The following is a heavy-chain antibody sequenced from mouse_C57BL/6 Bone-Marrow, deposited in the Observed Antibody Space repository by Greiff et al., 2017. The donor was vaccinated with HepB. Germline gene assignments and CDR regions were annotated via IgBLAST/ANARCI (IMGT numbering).Heavy chain of an antibody. CDR1: GYTFTSYW. Sequence: VQLQQSGAELVRPGSSVKLSCKASGYTFTSYWMHWVKQRPIQGLEWIGNIDPSDSETHYNQKFKDKATLTVDKSSSTAYMQLSSLTSEDSAVYYCARWYSNYAAYAMDYWGQGTSVTVSS. D-gene: IGHD2-5*01. J-gene: IGHJ4*01. CDR3: ARWYSNYAAYAMDY. CDR2: IDPSDSET. V-gene: IGHV1-52*01.